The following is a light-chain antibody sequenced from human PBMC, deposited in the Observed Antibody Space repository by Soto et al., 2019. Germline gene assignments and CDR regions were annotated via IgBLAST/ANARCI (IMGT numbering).Light chain of an antibody. Sequence: DLQMPQSPSTLSASVGDRITITCRASQSISSWLAWYQQKPGKAPKLLIYDASSLESGVPSRFSGSGSGTEFTLTISSLQPDDFAIYYCQQYNNYPYTFGQGTKLEIK. J-gene: IGKJ2*01. CDR2: DAS. CDR3: QQYNNYPYT. CDR1: QSISSW. V-gene: IGKV1-5*01.